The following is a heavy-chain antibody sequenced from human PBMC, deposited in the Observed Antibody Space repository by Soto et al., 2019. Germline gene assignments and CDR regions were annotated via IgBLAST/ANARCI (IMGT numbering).Heavy chain of an antibody. D-gene: IGHD6-19*01. J-gene: IGHJ4*02. Sequence: GASVKVSCKASGGTFSSYAISWVRQAPGQGLGWMGWINPNSGGTNYAQKFQGRVTMTRDTSISTAYMELSRLRSDDTAVYYCARDWQWLALYYFDYWGQGTLVTVSS. V-gene: IGHV1-2*02. CDR3: ARDWQWLALYYFDY. CDR2: INPNSGGT. CDR1: GGTFSSYA.